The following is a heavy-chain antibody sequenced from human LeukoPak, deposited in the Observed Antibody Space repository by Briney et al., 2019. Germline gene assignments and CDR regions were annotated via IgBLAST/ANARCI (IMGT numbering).Heavy chain of an antibody. Sequence: GGSLRLSCAASGFTFSNYSMNWVRQAPGKGLEWVSSISSSSSYIYYADSVKGRFTISRDNAKNSLYLQMNSLRTEDTAVYYCARRATYYYDSSGYFPPDYWGQGTLVTVSS. V-gene: IGHV3-21*01. CDR3: ARRATYYYDSSGYFPPDY. CDR1: GFTFSNYS. CDR2: ISSSSSYI. D-gene: IGHD3-22*01. J-gene: IGHJ4*02.